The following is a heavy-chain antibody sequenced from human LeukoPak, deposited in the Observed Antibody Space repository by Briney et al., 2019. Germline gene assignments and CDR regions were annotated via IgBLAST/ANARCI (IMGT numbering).Heavy chain of an antibody. Sequence: ASVKVSCKASGCTFSSYAISWVRQAPGQGLEWVGWISAYNGNTNYAQKLQGRVTMTTDTSTSTAYMELRSLRSDDTAVYYCARAGSGYRGKGAFDIWGQGTMVTVSS. V-gene: IGHV1-18*01. CDR2: ISAYNGNT. D-gene: IGHD3-3*01. CDR3: ARAGSGYRGKGAFDI. CDR1: GCTFSSYA. J-gene: IGHJ3*02.